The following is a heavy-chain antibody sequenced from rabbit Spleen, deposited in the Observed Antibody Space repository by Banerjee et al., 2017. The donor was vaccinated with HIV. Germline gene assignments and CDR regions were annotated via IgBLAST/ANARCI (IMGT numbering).Heavy chain of an antibody. CDR1: GFPFSNKAV. V-gene: IGHV1S45*01. Sequence: QQQLVESGGGLVKPGASLTLTCKASGFPFSNKAVMCWVRQAPGKGLEWIACINTITGKAVYASWPKGRFTISKTSSTTVTLQMTSLTAADTATYFCARNYVNAFDPWGPGTLVTVS. CDR3: ARNYVNAFDP. J-gene: IGHJ2*01. D-gene: IGHD1-1*01. CDR2: INTITGKA.